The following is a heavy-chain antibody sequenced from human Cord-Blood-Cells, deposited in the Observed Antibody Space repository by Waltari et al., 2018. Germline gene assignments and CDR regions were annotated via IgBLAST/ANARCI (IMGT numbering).Heavy chain of an antibody. V-gene: IGHV1-2*04. CDR3: ARGLRYFDGLLYYFDY. CDR1: GYTFTGYY. CDR2: SNPKSGGR. J-gene: IGHJ4*02. D-gene: IGHD3-9*01. Sequence: QVQLVQSGAEVKKPGASVKVSCKASGYTFTGYYMHWVRQAPGQGFEWRGWSNPKSGGRNYAQKFQGWVTMTRDTSISTAYMELSRLRSDDTAVYYCARGLRYFDGLLYYFDYWGQGTLVTVSS.